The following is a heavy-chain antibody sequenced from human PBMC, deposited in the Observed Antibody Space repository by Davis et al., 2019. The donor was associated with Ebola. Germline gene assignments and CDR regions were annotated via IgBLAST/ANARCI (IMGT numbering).Heavy chain of an antibody. CDR3: ATGGGLRYFDWLDY. V-gene: IGHV1-69*13. D-gene: IGHD3-9*01. CDR1: GGTFSSYA. J-gene: IGHJ4*02. Sequence: AASVKVSCKASGGTFSSYAISWVRQAPGQGLEWMGGIIPIFGTANYAQKFQGRVTITADESTSTAYMELSSLRSEDTAVYYCATGGGLRYFDWLDYWGQGTLVTVPS. CDR2: IIPIFGTA.